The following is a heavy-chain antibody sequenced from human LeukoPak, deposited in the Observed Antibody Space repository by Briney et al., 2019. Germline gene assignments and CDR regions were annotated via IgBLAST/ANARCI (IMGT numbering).Heavy chain of an antibody. V-gene: IGHV1-2*06. J-gene: IGHJ5*02. CDR3: ARGWSIAARRHWFDP. CDR1: GYTFTGYY. Sequence: ASVKVSCKASGYTFTGYYMHWVRQAPGQGLEWMGRINPNSGGTNYAQKFQGRVTITRNTSISTAYMELSSLRSEDTAVYYCARGWSIAARRHWFDPWGQGTLVTVSS. CDR2: INPNSGGT. D-gene: IGHD6-6*01.